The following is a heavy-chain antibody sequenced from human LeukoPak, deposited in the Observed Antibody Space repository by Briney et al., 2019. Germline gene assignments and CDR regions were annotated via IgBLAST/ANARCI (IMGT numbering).Heavy chain of an antibody. CDR2: IRPHTGEA. D-gene: IGHD2-2*01. J-gene: IGHJ4*02. CDR1: GYNFPSYG. V-gene: IGHV1-18*01. Sequence: ASVRVSCKASGYNFPSYGINWVRQAPGQGLEWMGWIRPHTGEANSAQRFQDRVTMTTDTSTTTAYMELRSLRFDDTAVYYCARDRGGKGSAIFYWGQGSLVTVSS. CDR3: ARDRGGKGSAIFY.